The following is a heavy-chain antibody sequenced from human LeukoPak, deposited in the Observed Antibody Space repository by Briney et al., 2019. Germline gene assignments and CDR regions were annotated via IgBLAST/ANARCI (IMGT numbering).Heavy chain of an antibody. D-gene: IGHD5-18*01. CDR2: IIPIFGTA. CDR3: ARDPTSAVDTAMYWDNWFDP. CDR1: GGTFNSYA. V-gene: IGHV1-69*13. Sequence: ASVKVSCKASGGTFNSYAISWVRQAPGQGLEWMGGIIPIFGTANYAQKFQGRVTITADESTSTAYMEPSSLRSEDTAVYYCARDPTSAVDTAMYWDNWFDPWGQGTLVTVSS. J-gene: IGHJ5*02.